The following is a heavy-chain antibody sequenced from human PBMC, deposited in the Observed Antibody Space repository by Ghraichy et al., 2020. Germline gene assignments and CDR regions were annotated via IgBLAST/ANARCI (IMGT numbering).Heavy chain of an antibody. CDR2: INHSGST. D-gene: IGHD3-3*01. Sequence: SETLSLTCAVYGGSFSGYYWSWIRQPPGKGLEWIGEINHSGSTNYNPSLKSRVTISVDTSKNQFSLKLSSVTAADTAVYYCARGGRGRITIFGVVKNTPFDYWGQETLVTVSS. J-gene: IGHJ4*02. V-gene: IGHV4-34*01. CDR3: ARGGRGRITIFGVVKNTPFDY. CDR1: GGSFSGYY.